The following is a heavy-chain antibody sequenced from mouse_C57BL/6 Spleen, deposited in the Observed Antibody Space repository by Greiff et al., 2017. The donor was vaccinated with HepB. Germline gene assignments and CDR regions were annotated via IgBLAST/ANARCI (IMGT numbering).Heavy chain of an antibody. CDR2: INPGSGGT. D-gene: IGHD2-3*01. V-gene: IGHV1-54*01. CDR1: GYAFTNYL. Sequence: QVHVKQSGAELVRPGTSVKVSCKASGYAFTNYLIEWVKQRPGQGLEWIGVINPGSGGTNYNEKFKGKATLTADKSSSTAYMQLSSLTSEDSAVYFCARSYIYDGYWYFDVWGTGTTVTVSS. CDR3: ARSYIYDGYWYFDV. J-gene: IGHJ1*03.